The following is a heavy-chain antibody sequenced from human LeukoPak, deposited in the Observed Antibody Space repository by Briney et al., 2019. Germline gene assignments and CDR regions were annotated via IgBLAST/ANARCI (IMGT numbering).Heavy chain of an antibody. V-gene: IGHV4-61*01. J-gene: IGHJ4*02. CDR3: SRLYCSSTSCYVGGYFDY. CDR1: GGSFSSGSYY. CDR2: IYYSGST. Sequence: SETLSLTCTVSGGSFSSGSYYWSWLRQPPGMELEGFGYIYYSGSTNYNPSLKSRVTISVDTSKNQFSLKLSSVTAEVSAVYYCSRLYCSSTSCYVGGYFDYWGQGTLVTVSS. D-gene: IGHD2-2*01.